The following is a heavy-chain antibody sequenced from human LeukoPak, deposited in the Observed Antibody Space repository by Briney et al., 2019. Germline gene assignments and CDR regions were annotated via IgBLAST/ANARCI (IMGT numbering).Heavy chain of an antibody. CDR1: GFTFSTYW. V-gene: IGHV3-74*01. CDR3: AKGPKFVDIVATSSGHFDY. CDR2: INGDGSSS. Sequence: GSLRLSCAASGFTFSTYWMHWVRQAPGKGLVWVSRINGDGSSSTYADSVKGRFTISRDNSKNTLYLQMNSLRAEDTAVYYCAKGPKFVDIVATSSGHFDYWGQGTLVTVSS. D-gene: IGHD5-12*01. J-gene: IGHJ4*02.